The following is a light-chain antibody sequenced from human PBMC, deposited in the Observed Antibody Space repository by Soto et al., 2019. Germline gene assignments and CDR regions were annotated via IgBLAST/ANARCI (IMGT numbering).Light chain of an antibody. J-gene: IGKJ1*01. CDR2: AAS. CDR3: QQSYSTPWT. CDR1: QSISSW. V-gene: IGKV1-39*01. Sequence: DIHLTQSPSFLSASVGDRVTITCRDSQSISSWLAWYQQKPGKAPKLMIYAASSLQSGVPSRFSGSGSGTDFTLTISSLQPEDFETDDCQQSYSTPWTFGQGTKVDIK.